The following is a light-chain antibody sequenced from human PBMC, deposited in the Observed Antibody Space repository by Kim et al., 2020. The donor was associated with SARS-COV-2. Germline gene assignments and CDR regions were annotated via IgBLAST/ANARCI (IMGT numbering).Light chain of an antibody. Sequence: SSELTQDPAVSVALGQTVRITCQGDSLRSYYATWYQQKPGQAPIVVIYGKNNRPSGIPDRFSASSSGNTSSLTITGTQAGDEADYYCSSRGSYDNVGFGG. CDR2: GKN. V-gene: IGLV3-19*01. CDR3: SSRGSYDNVG. CDR1: SLRSYY. J-gene: IGLJ3*02.